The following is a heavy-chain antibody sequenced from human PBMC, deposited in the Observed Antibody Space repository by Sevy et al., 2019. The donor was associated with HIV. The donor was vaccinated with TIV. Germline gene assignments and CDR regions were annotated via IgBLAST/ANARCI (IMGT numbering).Heavy chain of an antibody. J-gene: IGHJ6*02. Sequence: ALRLSCAASGFTFSTYSMNWVRQAPGKGLEWVSSISSSSNYIYYADSVKGRFTISRDNAKNSLYLQMNSLRAEDTALYYCARDGARITMVQGVMAYYHGMDVWGQGTTVTVSS. CDR1: GFTFSTYS. CDR3: ARDGARITMVQGVMAYYHGMDV. V-gene: IGHV3-21*01. D-gene: IGHD3-10*01. CDR2: ISSSSNYI.